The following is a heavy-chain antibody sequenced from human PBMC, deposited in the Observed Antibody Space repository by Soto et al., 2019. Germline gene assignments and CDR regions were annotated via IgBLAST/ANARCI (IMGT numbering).Heavy chain of an antibody. J-gene: IGHJ4*02. D-gene: IGHD3-3*01. Sequence: QVQLVESGGGVVQPGRSLRLSCAPSGFTFSNYAMHWVRQAPGKGLEWVAVISYDGSNKYYADSVKGRFTISRDNSKNTLYLQMNSLRAEDTAVYYCARDKRDLRFLEWSDYFDYWGQGTLVTVSS. CDR2: ISYDGSNK. CDR3: ARDKRDLRFLEWSDYFDY. CDR1: GFTFSNYA. V-gene: IGHV3-30-3*01.